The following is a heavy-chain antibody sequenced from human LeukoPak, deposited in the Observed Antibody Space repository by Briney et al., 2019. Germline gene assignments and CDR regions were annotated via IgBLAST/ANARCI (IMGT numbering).Heavy chain of an antibody. Sequence: GGSLRLSCAASGFTFDDYGMSWVRRPQGKGLEWVSSISSSSSYIYYADSVKGRFTISRDNAKNSLYLQMNSLRAEDTAVYYCARTLAAAGPDYWGQGTLVTVSS. V-gene: IGHV3-21*01. D-gene: IGHD6-13*01. CDR1: GFTFDDYG. CDR2: ISSSSSYI. J-gene: IGHJ4*02. CDR3: ARTLAAAGPDY.